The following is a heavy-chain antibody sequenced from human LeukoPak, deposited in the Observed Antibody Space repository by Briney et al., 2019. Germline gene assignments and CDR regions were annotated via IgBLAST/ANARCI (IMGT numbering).Heavy chain of an antibody. Sequence: GGSLRLFCAPSGFTFSRYGMHWARQAPGKGLEWLATISYDGSNKNNADSVKGRFTISRDKSKNTLYLQMNSVRVEDTAVYYCAKGGRAAADRNFDLWGRGTLVAVSS. CDR1: GFTFSRYG. V-gene: IGHV3-30*18. D-gene: IGHD6-13*01. CDR3: AKGGRAAADRNFDL. CDR2: ISYDGSNK. J-gene: IGHJ2*01.